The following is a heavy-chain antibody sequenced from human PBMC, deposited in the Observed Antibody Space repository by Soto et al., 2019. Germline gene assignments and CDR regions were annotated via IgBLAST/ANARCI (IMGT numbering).Heavy chain of an antibody. J-gene: IGHJ6*02. D-gene: IGHD5-18*01. CDR1: GYTFTSYA. CDR2: INAGNGNT. V-gene: IGHV1-3*01. CDR3: ARGETPDTAMVYYYYGMDV. Sequence: ASVKVSCKASGYTFTSYAMHWVRQAPGQRLEWMGWINAGNGNTKYSQKFQGRVTITRDTSASTAYMELSSLRSEDTAVYYCARGETPDTAMVYYYYGMDVWGQGTTVTVSS.